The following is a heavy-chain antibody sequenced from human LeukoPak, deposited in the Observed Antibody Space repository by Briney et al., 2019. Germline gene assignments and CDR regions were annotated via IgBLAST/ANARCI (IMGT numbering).Heavy chain of an antibody. D-gene: IGHD2-2*01. CDR2: IIAIFGTA. CDR1: GGTLSRFA. Sequence: SVSVSCKASGGTLSRFAISWVRQAPGQGLEWMGGIIAIFGTANYAQKFEGRVTITADEFTGTAYMELNSLRSEHTAVYYCATVVTPRYCSTTSCYWKGWFDPWGQGTLVTVSS. J-gene: IGHJ5*02. V-gene: IGHV1-69*13. CDR3: ATVVTPRYCSTTSCYWKGWFDP.